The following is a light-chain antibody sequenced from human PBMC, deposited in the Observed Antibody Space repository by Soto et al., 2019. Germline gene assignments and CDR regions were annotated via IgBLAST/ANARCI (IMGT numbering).Light chain of an antibody. CDR1: QSVSSSY. CDR3: QQYGISPFT. V-gene: IGKV3-20*01. CDR2: GAS. J-gene: IGKJ2*01. Sequence: EIVLTQSPGILSFSPGESATLSCRASQSVSSSYLAWYQQKPGQAPRLLIYGASSRATGVPDRFSGSGSGTDFTLTVSRLEPEDFAVYYCQQYGISPFTFGQGTKLEIK.